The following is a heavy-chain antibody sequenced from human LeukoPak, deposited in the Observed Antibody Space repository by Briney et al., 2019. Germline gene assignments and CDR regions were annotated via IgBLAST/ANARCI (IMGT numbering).Heavy chain of an antibody. D-gene: IGHD4-23*01. CDR3: AARLRWSSEDAFDI. V-gene: IGHV5-51*01. CDR1: GYSFTSYW. CDR2: IYPGDSDT. Sequence: GESLKISCKGSGYSFTSYWIGWVRQMPEKGLEWMGIIYPGDSDTRYSPSFQGQVTISADQSISTAYLQWSSLKASDTAMYYCAARLRWSSEDAFDIWGQGTMVTVSS. J-gene: IGHJ3*02.